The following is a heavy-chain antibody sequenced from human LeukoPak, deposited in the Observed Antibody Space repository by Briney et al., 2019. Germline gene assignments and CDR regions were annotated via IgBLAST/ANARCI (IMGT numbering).Heavy chain of an antibody. Sequence: SQTLSLTCAVSGGSISSGGYSWSWIRQPPGKGLEWIGYIYHSGSTYYNPSLKSRVTMSVDTSKNQFSLKLSSVTAADTAVYYCARGGHSGWYKGYNWFDPWGQGTLVTVSS. CDR1: GGSISSGGYS. D-gene: IGHD6-19*01. CDR3: ARGGHSGWYKGYNWFDP. J-gene: IGHJ5*02. V-gene: IGHV4-30-2*01. CDR2: IYHSGST.